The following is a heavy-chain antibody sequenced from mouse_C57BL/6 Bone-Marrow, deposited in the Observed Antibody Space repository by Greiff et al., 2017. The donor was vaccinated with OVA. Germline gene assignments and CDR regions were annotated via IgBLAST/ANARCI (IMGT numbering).Heavy chain of an antibody. Sequence: LQESGAELVRPGTSVKMSCKASGYTFTNYWIGWAKQRPGHGLEWIGDIYPGGGYTNYNEKFKGKATLTADKSSSTAYMQFSSLRSEDSAIYYGARSRLGWYFDVWGTGTTVTVSS. J-gene: IGHJ1*03. D-gene: IGHD3-3*01. CDR2: IYPGGGYT. CDR1: GYTFTNYW. V-gene: IGHV1-63*01. CDR3: ARSRLGWYFDV.